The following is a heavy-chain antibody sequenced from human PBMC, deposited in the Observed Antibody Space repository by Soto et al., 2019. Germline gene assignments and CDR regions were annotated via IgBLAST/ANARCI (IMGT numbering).Heavy chain of an antibody. CDR1: GYSFTSYW. D-gene: IGHD3-22*01. CDR3: ARVSTRVVVTGIYYFAY. J-gene: IGHJ4*02. CDR2: IYPGDSDT. Sequence: GESLKISCRISGYSFTSYWIGWVRQMPGKGLQWMGIIYPGDSDTRYSPSFQGQVTISADKSISTAYLQWSSLKASDTAMYYCARVSTRVVVTGIYYFAYWGQGTLVSVSA. V-gene: IGHV5-51*03.